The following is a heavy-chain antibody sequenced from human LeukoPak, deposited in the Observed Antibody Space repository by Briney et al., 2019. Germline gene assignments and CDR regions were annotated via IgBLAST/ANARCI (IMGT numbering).Heavy chain of an antibody. D-gene: IGHD5-18*01. CDR3: ARGRNTGRQYYFDY. CDR2: INSDGSST. J-gene: IGHJ4*02. Sequence: GGSLRLSCAASGFTFSSYWMHWVRQAPGKGLVWVSRINSDGSSTSYADSVKGRFTISRDNSKNTLYLQMNSLRAEDTAVYYCARGRNTGRQYYFDYWGQGTLATVAS. CDR1: GFTFSSYW. V-gene: IGHV3-74*01.